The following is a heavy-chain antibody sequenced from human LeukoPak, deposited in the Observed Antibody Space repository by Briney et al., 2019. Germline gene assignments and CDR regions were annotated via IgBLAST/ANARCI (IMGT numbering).Heavy chain of an antibody. Sequence: SETLSLTCTVSGGSISSSSYYWGWIRQPPGKGLEWIGSIYYSGSTYYNPSLKSRVTISVDTSKNQFSLKLSSVTAADTAVYYCARLTPNLRGLYYYYYYYMDVWGKGNTVTVSS. V-gene: IGHV4-39*01. D-gene: IGHD4-17*01. CDR2: IYYSGST. CDR3: ARLTPNLRGLYYYYYYYMDV. CDR1: GGSISSSSYY. J-gene: IGHJ6*03.